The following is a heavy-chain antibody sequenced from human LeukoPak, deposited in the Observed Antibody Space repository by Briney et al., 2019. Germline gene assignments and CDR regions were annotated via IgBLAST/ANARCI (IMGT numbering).Heavy chain of an antibody. CDR2: ISHSRST. Sequence: PSETLSLTCAVYGGSFSGYYWSWIRQSPGKGLEWIGEISHSRSTKYNPSPKSRVTMSVDTSKNQFSLKLSSVTAADTAVYYCARLYGSGSYYSYYYMDVWGKGTTVTVSS. V-gene: IGHV4-34*01. D-gene: IGHD3-10*01. CDR1: GGSFSGYY. J-gene: IGHJ6*03. CDR3: ARLYGSGSYYSYYYMDV.